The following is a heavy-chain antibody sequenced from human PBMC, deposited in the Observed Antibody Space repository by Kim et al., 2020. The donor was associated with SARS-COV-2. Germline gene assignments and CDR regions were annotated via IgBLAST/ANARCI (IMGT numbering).Heavy chain of an antibody. CDR3: ARQSLGTNFDY. D-gene: IGHD7-27*01. Sequence: NYTPARRSRVTISVDTSKNQFSLKLSSVTAADTAVYYCARQSLGTNFDYWGQGTLVTVSS. V-gene: IGHV4-59*08. J-gene: IGHJ4*02.